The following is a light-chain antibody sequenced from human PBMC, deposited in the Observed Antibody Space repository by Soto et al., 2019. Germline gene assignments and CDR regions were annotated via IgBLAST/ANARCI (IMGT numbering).Light chain of an antibody. CDR2: DAS. V-gene: IGKV1-5*01. CDR3: QQYTSFWT. Sequence: DIQMTQSPSTLSASVGDRVTITCRASQSISSWLAWYQQKPGKAPKLLIYDASYLERGVPSRFSGSGSGTEFPLTIRSRQPDDLANYYCQQYTSFWTLDQGTKVEI. J-gene: IGKJ1*01. CDR1: QSISSW.